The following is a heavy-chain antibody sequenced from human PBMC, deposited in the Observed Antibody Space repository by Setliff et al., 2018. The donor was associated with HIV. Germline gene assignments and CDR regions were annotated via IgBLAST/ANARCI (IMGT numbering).Heavy chain of an antibody. Sequence: GGSLRLSCATSGFNVTSNYMNWVRQAPGRGLEWVSGIQHDGTTYYADSVKGRFSVSRDISKNTLYVQMNSLRAEDMALYYCAKDSSTGYSSGWTYFDYWGQGTLVTVSS. CDR2: IQHDGTT. CDR3: AKDSSTGYSSGWTYFDY. J-gene: IGHJ4*02. D-gene: IGHD6-19*01. CDR1: GFNVTSNY. V-gene: IGHV3-53*05.